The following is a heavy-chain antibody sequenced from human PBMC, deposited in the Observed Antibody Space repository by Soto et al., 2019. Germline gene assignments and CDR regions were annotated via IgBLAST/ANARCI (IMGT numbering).Heavy chain of an antibody. Sequence: QVQLVQSGAEVRKPGASVKVSCEASGYTFTSYDIYWVRQATGQGLEWMGWMNPNTGNSAYAHKFQGRVTLTSDTSISTAHMELSSLRSEDKAVYYCARRAETNGWNGFGADKYYFDFWGQGTLVTVSS. V-gene: IGHV1-8*01. D-gene: IGHD1-1*01. CDR2: MNPNTGNS. J-gene: IGHJ4*02. CDR1: GYTFTSYD. CDR3: ARRAETNGWNGFGADKYYFDF.